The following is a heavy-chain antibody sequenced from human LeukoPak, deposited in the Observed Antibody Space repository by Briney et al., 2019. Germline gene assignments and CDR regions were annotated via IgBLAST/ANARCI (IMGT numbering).Heavy chain of an antibody. J-gene: IGHJ4*02. CDR1: GFTFSRYW. D-gene: IGHD3-22*01. Sequence: GGTLRLSCAASGFTFSRYWMHWVRQTPGKGLVWVSRIDSDGSSTNYADSVKGRFTTSRDNAKNTLYLQMDSLRAKDTAVYYCARLSYDTRRYYDYWGQGSLVTVSS. V-gene: IGHV3-74*01. CDR3: ARLSYDTRRYYDY. CDR2: IDSDGSST.